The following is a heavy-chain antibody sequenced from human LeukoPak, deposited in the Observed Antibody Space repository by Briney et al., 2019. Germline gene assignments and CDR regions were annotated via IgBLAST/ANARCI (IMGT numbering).Heavy chain of an antibody. CDR3: AKDTRSTIYDSSGYYYPGIDY. D-gene: IGHD3-22*01. CDR2: ISWNSGSI. J-gene: IGHJ4*02. Sequence: GRSLRLSCAASGFTFDDYAMHWVRQAPGKGLEWVSGISWNSGSIGYADSVKGRFTISRDNAKNSLYLQMNSLRAEDMALYYCAKDTRSTIYDSSGYYYPGIDYWGQGTLVTVSS. CDR1: GFTFDDYA. V-gene: IGHV3-9*03.